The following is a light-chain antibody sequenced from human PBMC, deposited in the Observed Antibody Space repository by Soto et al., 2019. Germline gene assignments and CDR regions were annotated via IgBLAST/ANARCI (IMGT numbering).Light chain of an antibody. Sequence: QSVLTQPASVSGSPGQSITISCTGTSSDVVGYNYVSWYQHHPGKAPKLMIYDVSNRPSGVSNRFSGSKSGNTASLTISGLQPEDEADYYCSSYTTSNTRQIVFGTGTKLTVL. CDR1: SSDVVGYNY. V-gene: IGLV2-14*03. CDR3: SSYTTSNTRQIV. CDR2: DVS. J-gene: IGLJ1*01.